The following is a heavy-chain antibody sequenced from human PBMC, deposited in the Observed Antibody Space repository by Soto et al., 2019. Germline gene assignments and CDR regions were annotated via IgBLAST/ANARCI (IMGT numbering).Heavy chain of an antibody. V-gene: IGHV4-39*01. D-gene: IGHD2-2*01. CDR3: ARLRGSCSSTSCYYYYYYMDV. CDR2: IYYSGST. Sequence: ASETLSLTCTVSGGSISSSSYYWGWIRQPPGKGLEWIGSIYYSGSTYYNPSLKSRVTISVDTSKNQFSLKLSSVTAADTAVYCCARLRGSCSSTSCYYYYYYMDVWGKGTTVTVSS. CDR1: GGSISSSSYY. J-gene: IGHJ6*03.